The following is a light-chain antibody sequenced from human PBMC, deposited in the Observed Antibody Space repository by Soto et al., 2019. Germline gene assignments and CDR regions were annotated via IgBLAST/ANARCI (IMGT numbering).Light chain of an antibody. V-gene: IGKV3D-20*02. CDR3: QQRNVWPPIT. Sequence: IVLTQSPGTLSLSPGERAARSCRARQSVSSTFLAWYQQKPGQPPRLVVYDSTLRANGVPDRFGGSRSGTEFTLTINNLEPEDFAVYYCQQRNVWPPITFGQGTRLEIK. CDR2: DST. CDR1: QSVSSTF. J-gene: IGKJ5*01.